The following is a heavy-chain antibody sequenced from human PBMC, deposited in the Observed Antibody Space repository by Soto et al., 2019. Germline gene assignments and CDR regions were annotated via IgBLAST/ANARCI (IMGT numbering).Heavy chain of an antibody. J-gene: IGHJ4*02. CDR1: GYTFTRYA. D-gene: IGHD4-17*01. Sequence: ASVKVSCKASGYTFTRYAMDWVRPAPGQRLEWMGWINAGNGHTKYSKKFQGRATITRDTSASTATMNRSSLRSEDTAGYYCARGPTTVTTALRICDYWGQGTLVTGSS. CDR2: INAGNGHT. V-gene: IGHV1-3*01. CDR3: ARGPTTVTTALRICDY.